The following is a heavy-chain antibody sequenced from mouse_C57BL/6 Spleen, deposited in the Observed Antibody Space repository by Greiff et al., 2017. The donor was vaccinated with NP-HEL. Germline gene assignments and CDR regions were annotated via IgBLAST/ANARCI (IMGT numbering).Heavy chain of an antibody. V-gene: IGHV1-72*01. Sequence: QVQLQQPGAELVKPGASVKLSCKASGYTFTSYWMHWVKQRPGRGLEWIGRIDPNSGGTKYNEKFKSKATLTVDKPSSTAYMQLSSLTSEYSAVYYCARWGIITTVVATDAMDYWGQGTSVTVSS. CDR3: ARWGIITTVVATDAMDY. CDR2: IDPNSGGT. J-gene: IGHJ4*01. D-gene: IGHD1-1*01. CDR1: GYTFTSYW.